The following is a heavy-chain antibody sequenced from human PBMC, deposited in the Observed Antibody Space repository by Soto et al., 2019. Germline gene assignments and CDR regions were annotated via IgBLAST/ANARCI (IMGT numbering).Heavy chain of an antibody. D-gene: IGHD1-26*01. J-gene: IGHJ4*02. CDR3: AKAMGSIKILPVPALDYLDY. CDR2: ISWNSGSI. Sequence: EVQLVESGGGLVQPGRSLRLSCAASGFTFDDHAMHWVRQAPGKGLEWVSGISWNSGSIGYADSVKGRFTISRDNAKNSLYLQMNILRAEDTALYYCAKAMGSIKILPVPALDYLDYWGQGTLVTVSS. CDR1: GFTFDDHA. V-gene: IGHV3-9*01.